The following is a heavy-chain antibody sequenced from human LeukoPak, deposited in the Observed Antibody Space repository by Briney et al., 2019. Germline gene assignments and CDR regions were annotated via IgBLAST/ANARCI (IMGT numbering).Heavy chain of an antibody. CDR2: INHSGST. V-gene: IGHV4-34*01. D-gene: IGHD5-18*01. Sequence: SETLSLTCTVSGGSISSYYWSWIRQPPGKGLEWIGEINHSGSTNYNPSLKSRVTISVDTSKNQFSLKLSSVTAADTAMYYCARQEYSYGYGKFDYWGQGTLVTVSS. CDR1: GGSISSYY. J-gene: IGHJ4*02. CDR3: ARQEYSYGYGKFDY.